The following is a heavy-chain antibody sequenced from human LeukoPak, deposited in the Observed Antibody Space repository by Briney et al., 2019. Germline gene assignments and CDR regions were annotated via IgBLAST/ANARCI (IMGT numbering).Heavy chain of an antibody. CDR2: IREVGREK. Sequence: GGSLRLSCVAAGFTLGSNWMSGGRQVRGKGLEWVANIREVGREKDYGDPGKGRFSISRDNAKNSVHLQMNSLRAEDTAVYYCARDAVAWFYQYYHYMDVWGKGNMVIVSS. J-gene: IGHJ6*03. CDR3: ARDAVAWFYQYYHYMDV. V-gene: IGHV3-7*01. D-gene: IGHD3-3*01. CDR1: GFTLGSNW.